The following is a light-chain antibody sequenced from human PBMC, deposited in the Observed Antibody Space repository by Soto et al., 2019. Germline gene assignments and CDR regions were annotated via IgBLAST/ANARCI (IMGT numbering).Light chain of an antibody. J-gene: IGLJ2*01. CDR3: QSYDSSLSNLVV. V-gene: IGLV2-8*01. CDR1: SSDVGGYNY. CDR2: EVN. Sequence: QSVLTQPPSASGSPGQSVAISCTGTSSDVGGYNYVSWYQQHPGKAPKLMIYEVNKRPSGVPDRFSGSKSGTSASLAITGLQAEDEGDYYCQSYDSSLSNLVVFGGGTKLTVL.